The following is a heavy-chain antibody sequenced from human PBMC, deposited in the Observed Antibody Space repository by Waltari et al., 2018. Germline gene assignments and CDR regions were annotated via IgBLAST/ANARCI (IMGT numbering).Heavy chain of an antibody. Sequence: QVQLVQSGAEVKKPGASVKDSCKASGYTFTGYYMHWVRQAPGQGLEWMGRINPNSGGTNYAQKFQGRVTMTRDTSISTAYMELSRLRSDDTAVYYCASMYYYDSSGYYWTSDYWGQETLVTVSS. D-gene: IGHD3-22*01. CDR3: ASMYYYDSSGYYWTSDY. CDR2: INPNSGGT. J-gene: IGHJ4*02. CDR1: GYTFTGYY. V-gene: IGHV1-2*06.